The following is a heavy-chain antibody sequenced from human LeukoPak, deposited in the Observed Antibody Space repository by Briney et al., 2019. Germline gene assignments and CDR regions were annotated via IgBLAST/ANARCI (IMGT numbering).Heavy chain of an antibody. CDR2: TYYRYKMYN. Sequence: SQTLSLTCALSGDSVSSNSGTWDWLRQSPSRGLEWLGSTYYRYKMYNDYAVSVQSRITINPDTSKNQVPLQLSSVTPEDAAVYFCARGKSKRLDVWGQGTTVTVSS. CDR1: GDSVSSNSGT. D-gene: IGHD5/OR15-5a*01. J-gene: IGHJ6*02. CDR3: ARGKSKRLDV. V-gene: IGHV6-1*01.